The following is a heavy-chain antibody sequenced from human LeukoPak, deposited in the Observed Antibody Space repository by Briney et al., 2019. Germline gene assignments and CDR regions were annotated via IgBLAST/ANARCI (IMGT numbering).Heavy chain of an antibody. V-gene: IGHV1-18*01. J-gene: IGHJ1*01. CDR1: GYTFTSYG. D-gene: IGHD3-22*01. CDR2: ISAYNGNT. Sequence: ASVKVSCKASGYTFTSYGISWVRQAPGQGLEWMGWISAYNGNTNYAQKLQGRVTMTTDTSTSTAYMELRSLRSDDTAVYFCARDHSYYDSSGYYYFQHWGQGTLVTVSS. CDR3: ARDHSYYDSSGYYYFQH.